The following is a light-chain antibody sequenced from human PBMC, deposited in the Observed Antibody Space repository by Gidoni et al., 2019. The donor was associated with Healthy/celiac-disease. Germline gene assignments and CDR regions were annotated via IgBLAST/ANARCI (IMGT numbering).Light chain of an antibody. CDR2: AAS. CDR3: QQSYSTPLT. J-gene: IGKJ3*01. V-gene: IGKV1-39*01. CDR1: QSISSF. Sequence: DIQMTQSPSSLSASVGDRVTITCRASQSISSFLNWYQQKPGKAPKLLIYAASSLQSGVPSRFSGSGSGTYFTLAISSLQPEYFATYYCQQSYSTPLTFGPGTKVDIK.